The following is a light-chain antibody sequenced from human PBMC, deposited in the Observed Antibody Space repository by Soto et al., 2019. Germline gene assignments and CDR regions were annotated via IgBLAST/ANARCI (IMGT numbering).Light chain of an antibody. CDR2: GTS. V-gene: IGKV1-16*02. CDR3: QQYNHNPLT. J-gene: IGKJ4*01. CDR1: QDISIY. Sequence: DVQMTQSPSSLTASVGDTVTITCRARQDISIYLAWFQQKPGKAPKSLIYGTSTWHSSVPSKFSGRRSGTDFTLTIRGLQPEDLATYYCQQYNHNPLTVGGGTNVEIK.